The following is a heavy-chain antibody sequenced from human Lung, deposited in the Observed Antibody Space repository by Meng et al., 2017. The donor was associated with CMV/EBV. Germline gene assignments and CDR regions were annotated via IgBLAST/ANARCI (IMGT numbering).Heavy chain of an antibody. CDR1: GFTFSGYC. CDR2: FSSSSTYI. Sequence: SCAASGFTFSGYCMNWVRQAPGKGLEWVSSFSSSSTYIYYADSVKGRFTISRDNAKNSLHLEMNSLRAEDTAVYYCVRDLPPYYDFWSGYLDFWXQGTLVTVSS. CDR3: VRDLPPYYDFWSGYLDF. J-gene: IGHJ4*02. V-gene: IGHV3-21*01. D-gene: IGHD3-3*01.